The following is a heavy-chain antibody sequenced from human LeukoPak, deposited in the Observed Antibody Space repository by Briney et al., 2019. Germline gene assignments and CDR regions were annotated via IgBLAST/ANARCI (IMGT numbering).Heavy chain of an antibody. D-gene: IGHD3-3*01. CDR1: GFTFSSYG. Sequence: GGSLRLSCAASGFTFSSYGMHWVRQAPGKGLEWVAVIWYDGSNKYYADSVKGRFTISRDNSNNTLYLQMNSLRAEDTAVYYCAGGEYDFWSGYYLGGLYWGQGTLVTVSS. CDR3: AGGEYDFWSGYYLGGLY. V-gene: IGHV3-33*01. CDR2: IWYDGSNK. J-gene: IGHJ4*02.